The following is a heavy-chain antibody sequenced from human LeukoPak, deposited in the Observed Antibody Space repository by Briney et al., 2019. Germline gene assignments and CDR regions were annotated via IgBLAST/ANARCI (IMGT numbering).Heavy chain of an antibody. J-gene: IGHJ4*02. CDR1: GFTVSSNS. D-gene: IGHD6-13*01. CDR3: AKSFGPVIAAAGTGAD. V-gene: IGHV3-23*01. Sequence: GGSLRLSCTVSGFTVSSNSMNWVRQAPGKGLEWVSIISGSGTNTYYADSVKGRFTISRDNSKNTLYLQLNSLRAEDTAVYYCAKSFGPVIAAAGTGADWGQGTLVTVSS. CDR2: ISGSGTNT.